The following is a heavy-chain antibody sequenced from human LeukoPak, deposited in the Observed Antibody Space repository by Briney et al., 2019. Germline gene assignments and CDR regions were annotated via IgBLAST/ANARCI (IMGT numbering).Heavy chain of an antibody. CDR2: MNPNSGNT. V-gene: IGHV1-8*03. D-gene: IGHD6-6*01. CDR1: GYTFTSYD. CDR3: ARGLGIAALPNWFDP. J-gene: IGHJ5*02. Sequence: ASVKVSCKASGYTFTSYDINWVLQATGQGLEWMGWMNPNSGNTGYAQKFQGRVTITRNTSISTAYMELSSLRSEDTAVYYCARGLGIAALPNWFDPWGQGTLVTVSS.